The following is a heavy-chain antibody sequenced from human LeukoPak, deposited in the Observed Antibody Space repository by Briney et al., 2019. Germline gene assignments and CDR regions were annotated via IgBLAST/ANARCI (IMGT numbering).Heavy chain of an antibody. D-gene: IGHD4-17*01. CDR2: INHSGST. CDR3: ARDIQGMTTDL. Sequence: SETLSLTCAVYGGSFSGYYWSWLRHPPGQGLEWVGEINHSGSTNYNPSPKSRVPISVETSQHQFPVKLSPVTGADTAVYYCARDIQGMTTDLWGQGTLVTVSS. V-gene: IGHV4-34*01. J-gene: IGHJ4*02. CDR1: GGSFSGYY.